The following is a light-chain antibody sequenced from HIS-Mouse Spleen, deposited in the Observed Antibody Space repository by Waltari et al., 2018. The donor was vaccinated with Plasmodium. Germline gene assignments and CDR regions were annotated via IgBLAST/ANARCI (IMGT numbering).Light chain of an antibody. CDR1: ALPNKY. Sequence: SYELTQPPSVSVSPGQTARITCPGDALPNKYAYWYQQKSGQAPVLVIYEESKRPSGIRERFSGSSSGTMATLTISGAQVEDEADYYCYSTDSSGNHRVFGGGTKLTVL. CDR2: EES. J-gene: IGLJ3*02. CDR3: YSTDSSGNHRV. V-gene: IGLV3-10*01.